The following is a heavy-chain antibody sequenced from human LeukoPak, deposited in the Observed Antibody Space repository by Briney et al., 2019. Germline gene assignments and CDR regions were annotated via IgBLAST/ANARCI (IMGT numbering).Heavy chain of an antibody. CDR2: ISGSGGST. CDR3: AKGEGYFDWSLFYYFDY. CDR1: GFTFSSYA. V-gene: IGHV3-23*01. Sequence: GGSLRLSCAASGFTFSSYAMSWVRQAPGKGLEWVSAISGSGGSTYYADSVKGRFTISRDNSKNTLYLQMNSLRAEDTAVYYCAKGEGYFDWSLFYYFDYWGQGTLVTVSS. D-gene: IGHD3-9*01. J-gene: IGHJ4*02.